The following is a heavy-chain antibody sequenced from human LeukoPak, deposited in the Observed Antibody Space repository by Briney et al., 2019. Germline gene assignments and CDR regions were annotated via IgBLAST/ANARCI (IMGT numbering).Heavy chain of an antibody. Sequence: SVKVSCKASGGTFSSNAFNWVRQAPGQGLEWMGGIIPIYDTPNDAQKFQARVTISADKSTSTVYMELSSLRSEDTAMYYCARGNIVGLWFDPWGQGTLVTVFS. CDR3: ARGNIVGLWFDP. V-gene: IGHV1-69*06. CDR1: GGTFSSNA. D-gene: IGHD2/OR15-2a*01. J-gene: IGHJ5*02. CDR2: IIPIYDTP.